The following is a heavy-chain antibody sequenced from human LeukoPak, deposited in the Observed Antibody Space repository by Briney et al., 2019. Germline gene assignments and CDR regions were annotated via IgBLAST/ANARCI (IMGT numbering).Heavy chain of an antibody. CDR2: IWSVGGAE. Sequence: PGGSLRLSCVASGFPFSSYGMHWVRQAPGKGLEWVAVIWSVGGAEYYADSVKGRFTISRDNSKNTLYLQMNSVRTEDTAVYYCANLLNSGYGEDYWGQGTLVTVSS. CDR1: GFPFSSYG. J-gene: IGHJ4*02. V-gene: IGHV3-33*06. CDR3: ANLLNSGYGEDY. D-gene: IGHD5-12*01.